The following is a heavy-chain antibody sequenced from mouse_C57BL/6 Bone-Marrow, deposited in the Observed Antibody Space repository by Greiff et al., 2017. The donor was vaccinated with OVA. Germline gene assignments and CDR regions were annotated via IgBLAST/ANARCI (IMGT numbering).Heavy chain of an antibody. J-gene: IGHJ2*01. CDR1: GYTFTSYW. CDR2: IDPSDSYT. D-gene: IGHD1-1*01. Sequence: VQLQQPGAELVRPGTSVKLSCKASGYTFTSYWMHWVKQRPGQGLEWIGVIDPSDSYTNYNQKFKGKATLTVDTSSSTAYMQLSSLTSEDSAVYYCARTYCGSSPFFDYWGQGTTLTVSS. V-gene: IGHV1-59*01. CDR3: ARTYCGSSPFFDY.